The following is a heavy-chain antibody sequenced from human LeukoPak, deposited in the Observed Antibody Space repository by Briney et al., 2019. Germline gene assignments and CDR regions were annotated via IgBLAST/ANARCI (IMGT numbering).Heavy chain of an antibody. V-gene: IGHV3-30-3*01. D-gene: IGHD2-8*02. CDR3: AKDVWWSVS. CDR1: GFTFSSYA. CDR2: ISYDGSNK. J-gene: IGHJ5*02. Sequence: GGSLRLSCAASGFTFSSYAMHWVRQAPGKGLEWVAVISYDGSNKYYADSVKGRFTISRDNSKNTLYLQINSLRAEDTAIYYCAKDVWWSVSWGQGPLVTVSS.